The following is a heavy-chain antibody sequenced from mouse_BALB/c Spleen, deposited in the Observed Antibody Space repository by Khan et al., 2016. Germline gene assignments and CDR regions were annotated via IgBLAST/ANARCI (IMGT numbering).Heavy chain of an antibody. CDR2: IFPGSDDT. CDR1: GYSFAHYY. J-gene: IGHJ2*01. V-gene: IGHV1-66*01. CDR3: AVYDY. Sequence: QVQLKESGPELVKPGASVKMSCKASGYSFAHYYIHWVKQRPGQGLEWIGWIFPGSDDTKYNEKFKDKATLTTDTSSSTAYMQLSSLTSEDSAVYFCAVYDYWGQGTTLTVSS.